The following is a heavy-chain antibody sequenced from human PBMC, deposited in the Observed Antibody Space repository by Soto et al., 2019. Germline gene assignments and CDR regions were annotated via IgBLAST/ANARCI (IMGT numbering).Heavy chain of an antibody. V-gene: IGHV4-34*01. Sequence: QVQLQQWGAGLLKPSETLSLTCAVYGGSFSGYYWSWIRQPPGKGLEWFGEINHSGSTNYNPSLKSRVTISVDTSKNQFSLKLSSVTAADTAVYYCASNYYDSSGYYFLGAFDIWGQGTMVTVSS. CDR3: ASNYYDSSGYYFLGAFDI. J-gene: IGHJ3*02. D-gene: IGHD3-22*01. CDR2: INHSGST. CDR1: GGSFSGYY.